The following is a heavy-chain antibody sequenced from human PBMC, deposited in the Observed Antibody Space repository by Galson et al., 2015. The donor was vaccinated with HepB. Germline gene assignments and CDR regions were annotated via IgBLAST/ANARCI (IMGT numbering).Heavy chain of an antibody. CDR3: TRRGDLSGYSSL. CDR2: IGSKANSYAT. V-gene: IGHV3-73*01. J-gene: IGHJ4*02. Sequence: SLRLSCAASGFTFSGSAMHWVRQASGRGLEWVGRIGSKANSYATAYAASGKGRFTISRDDSKNTAYMQMNSLKTEDTAVYYCTRRGDLSGYSSLWGQGTLVTVSS. CDR1: GFTFSGSA. D-gene: IGHD6-13*01.